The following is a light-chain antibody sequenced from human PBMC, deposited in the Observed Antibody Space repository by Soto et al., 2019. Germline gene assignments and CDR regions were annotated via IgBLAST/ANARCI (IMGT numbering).Light chain of an antibody. J-gene: IGLJ1*01. CDR3: QSYDSSLSVSYV. CDR1: SSSIGAGYD. Sequence: QSVLTQPPSVSGSPGQSVTIACTWSSSSIGAGYDVHWYQQLPGTAPKLLIYGNSNRPSGVPDRFSGSKSGTSASLAITGLQAEDEADYYCQSYDSSLSVSYVFGTGTKV. V-gene: IGLV1-40*01. CDR2: GNS.